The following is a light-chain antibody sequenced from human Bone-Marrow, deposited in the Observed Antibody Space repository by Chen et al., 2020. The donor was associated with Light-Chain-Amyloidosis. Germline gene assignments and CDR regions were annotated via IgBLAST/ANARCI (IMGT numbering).Light chain of an antibody. CDR2: RDT. Sequence: SSELTQPPSVSVSPGPTARITCSGDDLPTKYAYWYQQKPGQATVLVIHRDTERPSGISERFSGSSSGTTATLTISGVQAEDEADYHCQSADSSGTYEVIFGGGTKLTVL. CDR1: DLPTKY. J-gene: IGLJ2*01. CDR3: QSADSSGTYEVI. V-gene: IGLV3-25*03.